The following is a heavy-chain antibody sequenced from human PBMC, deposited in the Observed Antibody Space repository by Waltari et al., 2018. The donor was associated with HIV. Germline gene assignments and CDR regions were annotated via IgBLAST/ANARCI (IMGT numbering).Heavy chain of an antibody. V-gene: IGHV3-7*01. CDR1: GFTFSLHW. D-gene: IGHD2-8*01. CDR2: IKQDGSEK. CDR3: ARMGLMMYAIGAFDI. Sequence: EVQLVESGGDLVQPGGSLRLSCAASGFTFSLHWMSWVRQAPGKGLEWVANIKQDGSEKHYVDSVKGRFTISRDNAKKSLYLQMNSLRAEDTAVYYCARMGLMMYAIGAFDIWGQGTMVTVSS. J-gene: IGHJ3*02.